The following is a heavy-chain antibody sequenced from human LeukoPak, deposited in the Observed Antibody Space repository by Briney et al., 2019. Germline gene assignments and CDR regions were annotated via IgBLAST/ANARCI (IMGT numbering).Heavy chain of an antibody. CDR1: GGSISNGAYY. CDR2: IYYSGST. Sequence: SETLSLTCTVSGGSISNGAYYWSWIRQHPGKGLEWIGYIYYSGSTYYNPSLKSRVTISVDMSKNQFSLKLSSVTAADTAVYYCASVKNYYGSGSSFQRWGQGTLVTVSS. V-gene: IGHV4-31*03. CDR3: ASVKNYYGSGSSFQR. D-gene: IGHD3-10*01. J-gene: IGHJ1*01.